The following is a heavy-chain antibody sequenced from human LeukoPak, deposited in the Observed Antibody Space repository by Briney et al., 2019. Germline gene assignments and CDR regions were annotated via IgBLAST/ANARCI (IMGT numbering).Heavy chain of an antibody. CDR2: MNPNSGNT. D-gene: IGHD3-9*01. Sequence: ASVKVSCKASGYTFTSYDINWVRQATGQGLEWMGWMNPNSGNTGYAQKFQSRVTMTRNTSISTAYMELSSLRSEDTAVYYCARVRGRYFDWSHQRDWFDPWGQGTLVTVSS. J-gene: IGHJ5*02. V-gene: IGHV1-8*01. CDR3: ARVRGRYFDWSHQRDWFDP. CDR1: GYTFTSYD.